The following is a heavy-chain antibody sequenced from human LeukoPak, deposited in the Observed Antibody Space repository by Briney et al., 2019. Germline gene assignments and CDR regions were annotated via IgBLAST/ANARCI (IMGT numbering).Heavy chain of an antibody. J-gene: IGHJ4*02. V-gene: IGHV3-74*01. CDR3: ARVDGSGNSIFDY. CDR2: INPDGRST. D-gene: IGHD3-22*01. CDR1: GFTFNSYC. Sequence: PGGSLRLSCAASGFTFNSYCMHWVRQAPGKGLVWVSRINPDGRSTNYADSVKGRFTISRDNAKNTLYLQMNSLRAEDTAIYYCARVDGSGNSIFDYWGQGTLVPVSS.